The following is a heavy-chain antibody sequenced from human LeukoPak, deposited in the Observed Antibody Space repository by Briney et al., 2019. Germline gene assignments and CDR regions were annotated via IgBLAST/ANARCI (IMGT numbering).Heavy chain of an antibody. Sequence: GGSLRLSRATSGFTFSMSSMHWVRLAPGKGLEWLAGISFDGANKFSGDSVKGRFSISRDNSKNTLYLQMNSLRLDDTAVYFCARGRAGIAAAGFDYWGQGTLVTVSS. D-gene: IGHD6-13*01. J-gene: IGHJ4*02. CDR2: ISFDGANK. V-gene: IGHV3-30*04. CDR3: ARGRAGIAAAGFDY. CDR1: GFTFSMSS.